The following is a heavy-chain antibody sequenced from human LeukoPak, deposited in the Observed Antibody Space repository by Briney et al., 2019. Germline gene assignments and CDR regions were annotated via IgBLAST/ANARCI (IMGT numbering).Heavy chain of an antibody. D-gene: IGHD2-15*01. Sequence: PSETLSLTCTVSGGSISSYYWSWIRQPPGKGLEWVGDIYYSGSTNYNPSLKSRVTISVDTSKNQFSLKLSSVTAADTAVYDCARGRTPWWYFDLWGRGTLVTVSS. CDR2: IYYSGST. J-gene: IGHJ2*01. CDR1: GGSISSYY. V-gene: IGHV4-59*01. CDR3: ARGRTPWWYFDL.